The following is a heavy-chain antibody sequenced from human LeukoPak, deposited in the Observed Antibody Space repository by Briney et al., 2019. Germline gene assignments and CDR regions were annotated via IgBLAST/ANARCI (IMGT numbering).Heavy chain of an antibody. Sequence: PGGSLRLSCAASGFTFSSYAMSWVRQAPGKGLEWVSAISGSGGSTYYADSVKGRFTISRDNSKNTLYLQMNSLRAEDTAVYYCAKDIVVVVAANLNDAFDIWGQGTMVTVSS. CDR3: AKDIVVVVAANLNDAFDI. D-gene: IGHD2-15*01. CDR2: ISGSGGST. J-gene: IGHJ3*02. CDR1: GFTFSSYA. V-gene: IGHV3-23*01.